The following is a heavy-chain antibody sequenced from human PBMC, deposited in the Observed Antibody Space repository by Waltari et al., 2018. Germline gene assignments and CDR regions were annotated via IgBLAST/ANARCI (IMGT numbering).Heavy chain of an antibody. CDR1: GYSISSGYY. CDR2: IYHSGST. CDR3: ASHGGYDPVDY. V-gene: IGHV4-38-2*01. D-gene: IGHD5-12*01. J-gene: IGHJ4*02. Sequence: QESGPGLVKPSETLSLTCAVSGYSISSGYYWGWIRQPPGKGLEWIGSIYHSGSTYYNPSLKSRVTISVDTSKNQFSLKLSSVTAADTAVYYCASHGGYDPVDYWGQGTLVTVSS.